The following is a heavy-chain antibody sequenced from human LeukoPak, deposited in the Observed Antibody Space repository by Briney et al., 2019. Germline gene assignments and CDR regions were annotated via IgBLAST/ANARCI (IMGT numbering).Heavy chain of an antibody. Sequence: PGGSQRLSCAASGFTFSSYAMHWVRQAPGKGLEWVAVISYDGSNKYYADSVKGRFTISRDNSKNTLYLQMNSLRAEDTAVYYCARKVGAVDYWGQGTLVTVSS. CDR1: GFTFSSYA. V-gene: IGHV3-30-3*01. CDR3: ARKVGAVDY. CDR2: ISYDGSNK. D-gene: IGHD1-26*01. J-gene: IGHJ4*02.